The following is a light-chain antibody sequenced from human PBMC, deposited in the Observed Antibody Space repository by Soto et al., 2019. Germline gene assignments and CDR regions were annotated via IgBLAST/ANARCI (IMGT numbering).Light chain of an antibody. Sequence: ESVLTQSPGTLSLSPGERATLSCRASQSVGNSLAWYQQKPGQAPGLLIHEVSTRATGIPARFSGSGSGTDFTLTISSLEPEDFAVYYCQQYHYWWTFGQGTKVDIK. V-gene: IGKV3-11*01. CDR3: QQYHYWWT. CDR1: QSVGNS. J-gene: IGKJ1*01. CDR2: EVS.